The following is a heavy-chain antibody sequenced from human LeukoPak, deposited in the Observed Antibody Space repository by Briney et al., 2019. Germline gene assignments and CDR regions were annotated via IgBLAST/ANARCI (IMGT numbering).Heavy chain of an antibody. V-gene: IGHV3-7*01. J-gene: IGHJ4*02. Sequence: PGGSLRLSCAASGFTFSRYWMSWVRQAPGKGLEWVANIKQDGSQKSYVDSVKGRFTISRDNANNLLYLQINSLRAEDTAVYYCARESFAARWDWGQGTLVTVSS. CDR1: GFTFSRYW. D-gene: IGHD6-6*01. CDR3: ARESFAARWD. CDR2: IKQDGSQK.